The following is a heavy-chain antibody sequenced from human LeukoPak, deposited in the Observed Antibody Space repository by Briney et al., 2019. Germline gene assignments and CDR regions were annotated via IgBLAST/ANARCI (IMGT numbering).Heavy chain of an antibody. CDR1: GGSFSGYY. J-gene: IGHJ6*03. Sequence: SETLSLTCAVYGGSFSGYYWSWIRQPPGKGLEWIGEINHSGSTNYNPSLKSRVTISVDTSKNQFSLKLSSVTAADTAVYYCARGDYDFWSGYLTPHYYYMDVWGKGTTVTVSS. CDR3: ARGDYDFWSGYLTPHYYYMDV. D-gene: IGHD3-3*01. V-gene: IGHV4-34*01. CDR2: INHSGST.